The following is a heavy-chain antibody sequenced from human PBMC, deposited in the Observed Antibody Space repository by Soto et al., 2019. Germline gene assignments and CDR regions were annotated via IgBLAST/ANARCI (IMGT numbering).Heavy chain of an antibody. J-gene: IGHJ5*02. V-gene: IGHV1-8*01. CDR2: MNPNSGNT. CDR3: VRMASSGTLNWFDP. Sequence: VASVKVSCKASESTFINYDISWVRQATGQGLEWMGWMNPNSGNTGYALKFQGRVSMTRNTSIYTVYLELSSLASDDTAVYYCVRMASSGTLNWFDPWGQGTLVTVS. D-gene: IGHD1-1*01. CDR1: ESTFINYD.